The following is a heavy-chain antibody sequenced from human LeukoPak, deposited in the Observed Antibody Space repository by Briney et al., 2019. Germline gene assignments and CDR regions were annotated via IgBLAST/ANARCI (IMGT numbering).Heavy chain of an antibody. V-gene: IGHV4-34*01. CDR1: GGSFSGYY. CDR3: ARAPYVWGSYRYMMDY. CDR2: INHSGST. J-gene: IGHJ4*02. Sequence: PSETLSLTCAVYGGSFSGYYWSWIRQPPGKGLEWSGEINHSGSTNYNPSLKSRVTISVDTSKNQFSLRLSSVTAADTAVYYCARAPYVWGSYRYMMDYWGQGTLVTVSS. D-gene: IGHD3-16*02.